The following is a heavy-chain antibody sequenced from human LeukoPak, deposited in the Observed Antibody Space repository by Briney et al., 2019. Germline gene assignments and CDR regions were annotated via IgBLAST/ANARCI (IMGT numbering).Heavy chain of an antibody. Sequence: GGSLRLSCAVSGFTSSHYWMLWVRQAPGKGLVWVSYIKTDGSVTSYADSVKGRFTITRDNAKNSLYLQMNSLRAEDTAVYYCARARRGLWFGERYWFDPWGQGTLVTVSS. CDR3: ARARRGLWFGERYWFDP. CDR1: GFTSSHYW. D-gene: IGHD3-10*01. V-gene: IGHV3-74*01. J-gene: IGHJ5*02. CDR2: IKTDGSVT.